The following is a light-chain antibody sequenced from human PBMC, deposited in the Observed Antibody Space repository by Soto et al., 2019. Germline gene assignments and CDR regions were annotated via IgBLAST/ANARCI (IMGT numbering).Light chain of an antibody. CDR2: DVS. V-gene: IGLV2-11*01. CDR1: SSDVGGYDY. J-gene: IGLJ1*01. CDR3: CAYAGNARV. Sequence: QSALTQPRSVSGAPGQSVTLSCTGTSSDVGGYDYVSWYQQHPAKAPKLIIDDVSRRPTGVPDRFSGSKSENTASLTISGLQAEDDSDYYSCAYAGNARVFGTGTKLTVL.